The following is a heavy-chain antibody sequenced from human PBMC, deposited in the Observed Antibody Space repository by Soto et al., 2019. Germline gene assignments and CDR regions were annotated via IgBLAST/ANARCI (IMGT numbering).Heavy chain of an antibody. CDR1: GGSFSGYY. Sequence: SETLSLTCAVYGGSFSGYYWSWIRQPPGKGLEWIGEINHSGSTNYNPSLKSRVTILVDTSKNQFSLKLGSLTAADTAVYYCARGHWNYVVNYWGQGTLVTVSS. V-gene: IGHV4-34*01. J-gene: IGHJ4*02. CDR3: ARGHWNYVVNY. CDR2: INHSGST. D-gene: IGHD1-7*01.